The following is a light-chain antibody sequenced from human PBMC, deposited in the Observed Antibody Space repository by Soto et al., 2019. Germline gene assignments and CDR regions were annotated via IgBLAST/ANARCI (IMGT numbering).Light chain of an antibody. Sequence: QSALTQPASVSGSPGQSITISCTGTSSDVGNYNYVSWYQHHPGKAPKLMIYDVSYRPSGVSVRFSGSKSGNTASLTISGLQAEDAANYYCSSYTTSRAWVFGGGTQLTVL. V-gene: IGLV2-14*03. CDR2: DVS. J-gene: IGLJ3*02. CDR1: SSDVGNYNY. CDR3: SSYTTSRAWV.